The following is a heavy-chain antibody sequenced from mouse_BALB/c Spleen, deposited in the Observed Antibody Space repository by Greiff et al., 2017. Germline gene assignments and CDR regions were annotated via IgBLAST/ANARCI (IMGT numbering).Heavy chain of an antibody. J-gene: IGHJ4*01. CDR2: IDPANGNT. D-gene: IGHD2-4*01. CDR3: ARRDYDGAMDY. Sequence: VQLQQSGAELVKPGASVKLSCTASGFNIKDTYMHWVKQRPEQGLEWIGRIDPANGNTKYDPKFQGKATITADASSNTAYLQLSSLTSEDTAVYYCARRDYDGAMDYWGQGTSVTVSS. CDR1: GFNIKDTY. V-gene: IGHV14-3*02.